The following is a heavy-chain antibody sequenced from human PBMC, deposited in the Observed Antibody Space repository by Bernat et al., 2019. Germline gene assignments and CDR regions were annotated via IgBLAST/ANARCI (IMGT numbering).Heavy chain of an antibody. CDR2: ISYDGSNK. J-gene: IGHJ6*03. V-gene: IGHV3-30*01. CDR3: ARDKTGGYYYYYMDA. CDR1: GFTFSSYA. Sequence: QVQLVESGGGVVQPGRSLRLSCAASGFTFSSYAMHWVRQAPGKGLEWVAVISYDGSNKYYADSVKGRFTISRDNSKNTLYLQMNSLRAEDTAVYYCARDKTGGYYYYYMDAWGKGTTVTVSS. D-gene: IGHD7-27*01.